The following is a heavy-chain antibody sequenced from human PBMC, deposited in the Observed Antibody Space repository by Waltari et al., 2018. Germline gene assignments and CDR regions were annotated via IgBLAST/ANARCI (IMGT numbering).Heavy chain of an antibody. CDR3: ARGPPIFGVVIGYFDF. D-gene: IGHD3-3*01. CDR2: SYHVGST. Sequence: QVQLQESGPGLVKPSGTLSLTCAVSGGSISSSNWWSWVRQPPGKGLEWIGESYHVGSTNYNPSRKSRVTISLDKSTNQFSLKLSAVTAADTAVYYCARGPPIFGVVIGYFDFWGQGTLVTVSS. J-gene: IGHJ4*02. CDR1: GGSISSSNW. V-gene: IGHV4-4*02.